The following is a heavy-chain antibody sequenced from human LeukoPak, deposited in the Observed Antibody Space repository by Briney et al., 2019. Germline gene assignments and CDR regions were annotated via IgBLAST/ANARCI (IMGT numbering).Heavy chain of an antibody. CDR2: IYYSGST. CDR3: ARQGIAALTLSDFDY. D-gene: IGHD6-6*01. Sequence: SQTLSLTCTVSGGSISSSSYYWGWIRQPPGKGLEWIGSIYYSGSTYYNPSLKSRVTISVDTSKNQFSLKLSSVTAADTAVYYCARQGIAALTLSDFDYWGQGTLVTVSS. CDR1: GGSISSSSYY. J-gene: IGHJ4*02. V-gene: IGHV4-39*01.